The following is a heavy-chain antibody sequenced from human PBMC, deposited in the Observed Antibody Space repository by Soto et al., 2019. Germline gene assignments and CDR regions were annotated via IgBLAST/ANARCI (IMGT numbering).Heavy chain of an antibody. D-gene: IGHD5-12*01. CDR2: IRSKAYGGTT. J-gene: IGHJ4*02. CDR3: SRDLTGYHTIRPTSHQDF. Sequence: GGSLRLSCTASGFIFGDYAMSWFRQAPGKGLEWVGFIRSKAYGGTTEYAASVKGRFTISRDDSKSIAYLQMNSLTTEDTAMYYCSRDLTGYHTIRPTSHQDFWGQGTLVTVSS. V-gene: IGHV3-49*03. CDR1: GFIFGDYA.